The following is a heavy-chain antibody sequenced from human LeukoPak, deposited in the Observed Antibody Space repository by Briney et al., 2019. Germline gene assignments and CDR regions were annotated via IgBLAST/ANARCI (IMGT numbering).Heavy chain of an antibody. CDR2: INFDGSAN. Sequence: GGSLRLSCAASGFTFSTDGIHWLRQAPGKRPEWVANINFDGSANYYAASLKGRFTISRDNSKNTLYLEMNGLRVEDTAVYYCAKGVSGNSFYLDYWGQGTLVTVSS. V-gene: IGHV3-30*02. CDR3: AKGVSGNSFYLDY. CDR1: GFTFSTDG. J-gene: IGHJ4*02. D-gene: IGHD1-20*01.